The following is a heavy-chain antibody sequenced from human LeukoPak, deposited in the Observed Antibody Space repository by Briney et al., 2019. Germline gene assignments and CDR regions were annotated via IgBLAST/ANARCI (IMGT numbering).Heavy chain of an antibody. J-gene: IGHJ4*02. Sequence: PSETLSLTCTVSGGSISSYYWSWIRQPAGKGLEWIGRIYTSGSTNYNPSLKSRVTISVDTSKNQFSLKLSSVTAADTAVYYCARGPRDSSSWYLNYWGQGTLVAVSS. D-gene: IGHD6-13*01. CDR3: ARGPRDSSSWYLNY. V-gene: IGHV4-4*07. CDR1: GGSISSYY. CDR2: IYTSGST.